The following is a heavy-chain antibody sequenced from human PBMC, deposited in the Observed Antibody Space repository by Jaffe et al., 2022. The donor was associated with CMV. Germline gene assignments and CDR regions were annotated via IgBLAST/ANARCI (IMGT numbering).Heavy chain of an antibody. J-gene: IGHJ4*02. CDR1: GGSISSYY. Sequence: QVQLQESGPGLVKPSETLSLTCTVSGGSISSYYWSWIRQPPGKGLEWIGYIYYSGSTNYNPSLKSRVTISVDTSKNQFSLKLSSVTAADTAVYYCARSPVRFLEWFYFDYWGQGTLVTVSS. D-gene: IGHD3-3*01. CDR2: IYYSGST. V-gene: IGHV4-59*08. CDR3: ARSPVRFLEWFYFDY.